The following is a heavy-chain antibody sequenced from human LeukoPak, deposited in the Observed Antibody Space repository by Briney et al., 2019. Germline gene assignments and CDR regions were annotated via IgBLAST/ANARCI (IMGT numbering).Heavy chain of an antibody. J-gene: IGHJ4*02. D-gene: IGHD3-10*01. Sequence: GGSLRLSCAASGFTFSTSTMEWVRQAPGKGLEWVSSISGDSSHIYYADSVKGRFTISRDNAKNSLYLQMNSLRAEDTAVYYCARGRFGELGVDYWGQGTLVTVSS. CDR2: ISGDSSHI. CDR3: ARGRFGELGVDY. CDR1: GFTFSTST. V-gene: IGHV3-21*01.